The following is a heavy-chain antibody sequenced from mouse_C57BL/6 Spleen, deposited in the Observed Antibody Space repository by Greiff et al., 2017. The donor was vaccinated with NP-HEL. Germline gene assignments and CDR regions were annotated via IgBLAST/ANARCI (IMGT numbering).Heavy chain of an antibody. CDR2: IHPNSGST. D-gene: IGHD2-10*02. J-gene: IGHJ2*01. CDR1: GYTFTSYW. Sequence: QVQLQQSGAELVKPGASVKLSCKASGYTFTSYWMHWVKQRPGQGLEWIGMIHPNSGSTNYNEKFKSKATLTVDKSSSTAYMQLSSLTSEESAVYYCARNGALVYYFDYWGQGTTLTVSS. CDR3: ARNGALVYYFDY. V-gene: IGHV1-64*01.